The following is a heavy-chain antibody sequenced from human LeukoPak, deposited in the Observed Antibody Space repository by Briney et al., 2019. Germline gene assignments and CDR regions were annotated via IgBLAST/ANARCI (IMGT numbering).Heavy chain of an antibody. CDR2: IYYSGST. CDR3: ARGDGYNSVGYYFDY. Sequence: SETLSLTCTVSGGSISSSSYYWGWIRQPPGKGLEWIGSIYYSGSTYYNSSLKSRVTISVDTSKNQFSLKLSSVTAADTAVYYCARGDGYNSVGYYFDYWGQGTLVTVSS. D-gene: IGHD5-24*01. V-gene: IGHV4-39*01. J-gene: IGHJ4*02. CDR1: GGSISSSSYY.